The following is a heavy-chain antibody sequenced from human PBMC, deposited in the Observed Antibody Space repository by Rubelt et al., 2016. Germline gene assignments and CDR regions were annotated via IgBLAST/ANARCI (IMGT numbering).Heavy chain of an antibody. D-gene: IGHD6-13*01. CDR1: GGSFSDYY. Sequence: QVQLQQWGAGLLKPSETLSLTCAVYGGSFSDYYWSWIRQPPGKGLEWIGEINHSGSTNYNPSLKSRVTISVDTSKNQFSLKLSSVTAADTAVYYCARDTPGIAAAGNYWYFDLWGRGTLVTVSS. J-gene: IGHJ2*01. CDR3: ARDTPGIAAAGNYWYFDL. V-gene: IGHV4-34*01. CDR2: INHSGST.